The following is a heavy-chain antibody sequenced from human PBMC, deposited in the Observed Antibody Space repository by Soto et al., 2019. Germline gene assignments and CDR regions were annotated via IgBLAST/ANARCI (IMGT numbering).Heavy chain of an antibody. CDR1: GGSFSGYY. CDR3: ARYYDSSGYYYRKGFDY. CDR2: IYHSGST. D-gene: IGHD3-22*01. V-gene: IGHV4-34*01. Sequence: SETLSLTGAVYGGSFSGYYWSWIRQPPGKGLEWIGEIYHSGSTNYNPSLKSRVTISVDTSKNQFSLKLSSVTAADTAVYYCARYYDSSGYYYRKGFDYWGQGTLVTVSS. J-gene: IGHJ4*02.